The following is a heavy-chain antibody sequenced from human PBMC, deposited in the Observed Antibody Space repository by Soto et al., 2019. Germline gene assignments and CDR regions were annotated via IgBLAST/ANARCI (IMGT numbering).Heavy chain of an antibody. D-gene: IGHD1-7*01. CDR3: ARAGGELELRDY. Sequence: QVQLVQSGAEVKKPGASVKVSCKASGYTFTGYYMHWVRQAPGQGLEWMGWINPNSGGTTYAQKFQGRVTMTRDGYVSTAYMELSRLRSDDTAVYYCARAGGELELRDYWGQGTLVTVSS. CDR2: INPNSGGT. CDR1: GYTFTGYY. V-gene: IGHV1-2*02. J-gene: IGHJ4*02.